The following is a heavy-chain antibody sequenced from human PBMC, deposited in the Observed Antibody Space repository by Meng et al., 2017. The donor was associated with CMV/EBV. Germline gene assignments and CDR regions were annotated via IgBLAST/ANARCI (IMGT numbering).Heavy chain of an antibody. CDR1: GGSISSSSYY. CDR2: IYYSGST. Sequence: QLQLQASGSGLVKPSETMSLTGTVPGGSISSSSYYWGWIRQPPGKGLEWIGSIYYSGSTYYNPSLKSRVTISVDTSKNQFSLKLSSVTAADTAVYYCARATTERVGWFDPWGQGTLVTVSS. V-gene: IGHV4-39*07. J-gene: IGHJ5*02. D-gene: IGHD4-11*01. CDR3: ARATTERVGWFDP.